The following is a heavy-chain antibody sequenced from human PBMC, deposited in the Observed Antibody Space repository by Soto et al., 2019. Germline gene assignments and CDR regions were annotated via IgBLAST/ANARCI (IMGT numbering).Heavy chain of an antibody. J-gene: IGHJ6*03. Sequence: ASVKVSCKASGYTFTSYGISWVRQAPGQGLEWMGWISAYNGNTNYAQKLQGRVTMTTDTSTSTAYMELRSLRSDDTAVYYCARDRFPVEATIFYYYYYYMDVWGKGTTVTVSS. CDR1: GYTFTSYG. V-gene: IGHV1-18*01. CDR2: ISAYNGNT. D-gene: IGHD5-12*01. CDR3: ARDRFPVEATIFYYYYYYMDV.